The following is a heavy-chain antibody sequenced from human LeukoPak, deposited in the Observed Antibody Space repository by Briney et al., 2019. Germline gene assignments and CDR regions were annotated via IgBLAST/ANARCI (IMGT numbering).Heavy chain of an antibody. V-gene: IGHV4-4*07. CDR2: IYTSGST. CDR3: ARWELGSVGAFDI. CDR1: GGSISSYY. D-gene: IGHD7-27*01. J-gene: IGHJ3*02. Sequence: SETLSLTCSVAGGSISSYYWSWIRQPAGKGLEWIGRIYTSGSTNYNPSLKIRVTMSVDTSKNQFSLKLSSVTAADTAVYYCARWELGSVGAFDIWGQGTMVTVSS.